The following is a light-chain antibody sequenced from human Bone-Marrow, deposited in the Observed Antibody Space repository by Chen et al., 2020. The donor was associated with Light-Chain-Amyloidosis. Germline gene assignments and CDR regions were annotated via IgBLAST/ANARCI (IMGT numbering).Light chain of an antibody. CDR2: AAS. Sequence: EIVLTQSPATLSLSPGERATLSCRASQSVSNNYLAWYQQKPGQAPRLLIFAASTRAAVIPARFSGSGSGTEFTLTISSLQSEDFAVYYCQQYNNWPLFSFGPGTKVDIK. CDR3: QQYNNWPLFS. CDR1: QSVSNN. V-gene: IGKV3D-15*01. J-gene: IGKJ3*01.